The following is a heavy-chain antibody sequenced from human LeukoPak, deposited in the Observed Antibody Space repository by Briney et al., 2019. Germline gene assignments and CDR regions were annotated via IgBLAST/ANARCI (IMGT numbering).Heavy chain of an antibody. Sequence: GGSLRLSCAASGFTFDDYAMHWVRQAPGKGLEWVSGISWNSGSIGYADSVKGRFTISRDNAKNSLYLQMNSLRAEDTALYYCAKAPAGTAHYYYYYGMDVWAKGPRSPSP. CDR3: AKAPAGTAHYYYYYGMDV. CDR1: GFTFDDYA. D-gene: IGHD6-13*01. J-gene: IGHJ6*02. CDR2: ISWNSGSI. V-gene: IGHV3-9*01.